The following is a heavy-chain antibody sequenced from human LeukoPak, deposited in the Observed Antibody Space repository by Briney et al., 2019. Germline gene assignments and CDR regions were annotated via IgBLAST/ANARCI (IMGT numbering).Heavy chain of an antibody. J-gene: IGHJ4*02. CDR1: GGSFSGYY. Sequence: SETLSLTCAVYGGSFSGYYWSWIRQPPGKGLEWIGEINHSGSTNYNPSLKSRVTISVDTSKNQFSLKLSSVTAADTAVYYCARGHFMITFGGVIVTPYYFDYWGQGTLDTVSS. CDR3: ARGHFMITFGGVIVTPYYFDY. D-gene: IGHD3-16*02. CDR2: INHSGST. V-gene: IGHV4-34*01.